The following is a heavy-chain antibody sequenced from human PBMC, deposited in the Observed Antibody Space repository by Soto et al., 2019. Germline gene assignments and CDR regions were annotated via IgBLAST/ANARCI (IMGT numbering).Heavy chain of an antibody. Sequence: PVGSLRLSCAASGFTFSSYWMSWVRQAPGKGLEWVANIKQDGSEKYYVDSVKGRFTISRDNAKNSLYLQMNSLRAEDTAVYYCARDPKYSSSSGFDYWGQGTLVTVSS. CDR3: ARDPKYSSSSGFDY. D-gene: IGHD6-6*01. V-gene: IGHV3-7*01. J-gene: IGHJ4*02. CDR1: GFTFSSYW. CDR2: IKQDGSEK.